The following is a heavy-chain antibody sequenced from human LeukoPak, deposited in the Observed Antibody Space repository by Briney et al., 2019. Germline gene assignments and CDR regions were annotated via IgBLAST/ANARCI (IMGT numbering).Heavy chain of an antibody. CDR2: IHTGGTI. D-gene: IGHD1-1*01. Sequence: PSETLSLTCTVSGGSISSYYWSWIRQPAGEGLEWIGRIHTGGTINYNPSLQSRVTMSVDTSMNQFSLKLSSVTAADTAVYYCARNPVTGTNPKFDYWGQGTLVTVSS. J-gene: IGHJ4*02. V-gene: IGHV4-4*07. CDR3: ARNPVTGTNPKFDY. CDR1: GGSISSYY.